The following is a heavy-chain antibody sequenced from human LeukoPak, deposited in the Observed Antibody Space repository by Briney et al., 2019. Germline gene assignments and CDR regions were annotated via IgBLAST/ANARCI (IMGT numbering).Heavy chain of an antibody. CDR2: IYTSGST. V-gene: IGHV4-4*07. Sequence: PSETLSLTCTVSGGSISSYFWSGIQQPAGKGLEGIGRIYTSGSTNYNPSLKSRVTMSVDTSKNQFSLKLSSVTAADTAVYYCARGAHGVNDWGQGTLVTVSS. CDR3: ARGAHGVND. CDR1: GGSISSYF. D-gene: IGHD4/OR15-4a*01. J-gene: IGHJ4*02.